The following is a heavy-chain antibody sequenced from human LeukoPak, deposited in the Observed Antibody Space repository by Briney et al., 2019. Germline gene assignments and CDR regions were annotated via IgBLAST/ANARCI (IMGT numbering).Heavy chain of an antibody. CDR3: ARDPGPGSSWYDY. D-gene: IGHD6-13*01. CDR1: GGSFSGYY. Sequence: PSETLSLTCAVYGGSFSGYYWSWIRQPPGKGLEWTGEINHSGSTNYNPSLKSRVTISVDTSKNQFSLKLSSVTAADTAVYYCARDPGPGSSWYDYWGQGTLVTVSS. CDR2: INHSGST. V-gene: IGHV4-34*01. J-gene: IGHJ4*02.